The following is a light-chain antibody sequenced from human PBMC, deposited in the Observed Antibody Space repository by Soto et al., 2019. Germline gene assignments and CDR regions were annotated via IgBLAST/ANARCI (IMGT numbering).Light chain of an antibody. J-gene: IGKJ1*01. Sequence: DIVLTQSPGTMSLSPGERATLSCRSSQSASSSYLAWYQQRPGQAPRLLIYGASSRATGIPDRFSGSGSGTDFTLTISSLQREDFATYYCQESYSFLWGTCGQGTKVDI. CDR3: QESYSFLWGT. CDR2: GAS. CDR1: QSASSSY. V-gene: IGKV3-20*01.